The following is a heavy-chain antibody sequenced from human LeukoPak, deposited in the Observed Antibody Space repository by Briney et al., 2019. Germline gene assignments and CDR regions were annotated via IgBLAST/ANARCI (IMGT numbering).Heavy chain of an antibody. CDR2: ISGSGGST. J-gene: IGHJ4*02. D-gene: IGHD2-21*02. V-gene: IGHV3-23*01. CDR3: TKDLRRVVTATLLFDY. CDR1: GFTFSSYA. Sequence: GGSLRLSCAASGFTFSSYAMSWVRQAPGKGLEWVSAISGSGGSTYYADSVKGRFTISRDNSKNTLYLQMNSLRAEDTAVYYCTKDLRRVVTATLLFDYWGQGTLVTVSS.